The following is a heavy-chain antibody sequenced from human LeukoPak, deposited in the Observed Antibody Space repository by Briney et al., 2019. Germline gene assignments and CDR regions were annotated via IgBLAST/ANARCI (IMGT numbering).Heavy chain of an antibody. D-gene: IGHD3-9*01. V-gene: IGHV4-4*07. Sequence: SETLSLTCTVSGGSISSYYWSWIRQPAGKGLEWIERIYTSGSTNYNPSLKSRVTMSVDTSKNQFSLKLSSVTAADTAVYYCARENYDILTGYPHFDYWGQGTLVTVSS. J-gene: IGHJ4*02. CDR3: ARENYDILTGYPHFDY. CDR2: IYTSGST. CDR1: GGSISSYY.